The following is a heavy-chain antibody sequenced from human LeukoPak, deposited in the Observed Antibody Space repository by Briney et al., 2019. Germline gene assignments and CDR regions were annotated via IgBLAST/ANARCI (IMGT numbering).Heavy chain of an antibody. CDR1: GGSISSHY. Sequence: PSETLSLTCTVSGGSISSHYWSWIRQPPGKGLEWIGYIYYSGSTNYNPSLKSRVTISVDTSKNQFSLKLSSVTAADTVVYYCARAYCSGGSCYYLGFSMDVWGKGTTVTVSS. CDR2: IYYSGST. D-gene: IGHD2-15*01. CDR3: ARAYCSGGSCYYLGFSMDV. J-gene: IGHJ6*04. V-gene: IGHV4-59*11.